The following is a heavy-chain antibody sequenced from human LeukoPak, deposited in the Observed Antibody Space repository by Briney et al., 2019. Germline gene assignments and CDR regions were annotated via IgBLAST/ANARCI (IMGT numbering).Heavy chain of an antibody. CDR2: IYRDGNT. D-gene: IGHD4-17*01. V-gene: IGHV4-4*02. Sequence: GSLRLSCAASGFTFSSYSMNWVRQPPGKGLEWIGEIYRDGNTNYNPSLKSRVTISVDKSKNQFSLNLSSVTAADTAVYYCARNPGSDYPEWWGQGTLVTVSS. J-gene: IGHJ4*02. CDR3: ARNPGSDYPEW. CDR1: GFTFSSYSM.